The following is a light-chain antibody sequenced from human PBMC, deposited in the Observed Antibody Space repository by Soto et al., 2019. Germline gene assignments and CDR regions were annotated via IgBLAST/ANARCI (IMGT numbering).Light chain of an antibody. CDR1: SGSVSTSDY. Sequence: QAVVTQEPSISVSPGGTVTLTCGLNSGSVSTSDYPSGYQQTPGQAPRTLIYGTDTRSSGVPDRFSGSIVGNKAALTITGAQAEDESDYYCVLYMTSGLRVFGGGTKLTVL. V-gene: IGLV8-61*01. J-gene: IGLJ3*02. CDR3: VLYMTSGLRV. CDR2: GTD.